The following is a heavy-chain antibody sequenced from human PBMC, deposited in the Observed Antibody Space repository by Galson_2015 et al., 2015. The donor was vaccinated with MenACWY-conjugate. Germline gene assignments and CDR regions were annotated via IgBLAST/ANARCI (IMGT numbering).Heavy chain of an antibody. CDR3: ARDCERALGWFWYFDY. Sequence: SLRLSCAASGFTFSSHWMSWVRQAPGKGLEWVARIKDDGRERYYVDSVKGRFTISRDNSKNTLYLQINSLRAEDTAVYYCARDCERALGWFWYFDYWGQGTLVSVSS. J-gene: IGHJ4*02. CDR1: GFTFSSHW. CDR2: IKDDGRER. V-gene: IGHV3-7*01. D-gene: IGHD3-3*01.